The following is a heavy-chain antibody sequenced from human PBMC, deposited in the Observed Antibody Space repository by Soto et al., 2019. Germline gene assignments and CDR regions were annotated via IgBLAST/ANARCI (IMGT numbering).Heavy chain of an antibody. D-gene: IGHD3-10*01. CDR1: GGSISSGGYY. J-gene: IGHJ6*02. Sequence: SETLSLTCTVSGGSISSGGYYWSWIRQHPGKGLEGIGYIYYSGSTYYNPSLKSRVTISVDTSKNQFSLKLSSVTAADTAVYYCARSPPHWGSGTSPYYYYYYGMDVWGQGTTVTVSS. CDR2: IYYSGST. V-gene: IGHV4-31*03. CDR3: ARSPPHWGSGTSPYYYYYYGMDV.